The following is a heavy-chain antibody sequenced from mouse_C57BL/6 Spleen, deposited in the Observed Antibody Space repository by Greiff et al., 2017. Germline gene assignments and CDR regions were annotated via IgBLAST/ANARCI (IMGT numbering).Heavy chain of an antibody. CDR1: GYSITSGYY. Sequence: EVQLVESGPGLVKPSQSLSLTCSVTGYSITSGYYWNWIRQFPGNKLEWMGYISYDGSNNYNPSLKNRISITLDTSKNQFFLKLNSVTTEDTATYYCAREGYYHAMDDWGQGTSVTVSS. J-gene: IGHJ4*01. D-gene: IGHD2-2*01. V-gene: IGHV3-6*01. CDR3: AREGYYHAMDD. CDR2: ISYDGSN.